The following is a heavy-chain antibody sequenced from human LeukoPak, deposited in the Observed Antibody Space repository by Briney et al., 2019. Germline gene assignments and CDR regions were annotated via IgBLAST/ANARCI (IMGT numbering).Heavy chain of an antibody. CDR1: GFTFSGSA. D-gene: IGHD6-13*01. Sequence: PEGSLRLSCAASGFTFSGSATHWVRQASGKGLEWFGRIRSKANSYATAYAASVKGRFTISRDDSKNTAYLQMNSLKTEDTAVYYCTGPSIAADNWFDPWGQGTLVTVSS. J-gene: IGHJ5*02. V-gene: IGHV3-73*01. CDR2: IRSKANSYAT. CDR3: TGPSIAADNWFDP.